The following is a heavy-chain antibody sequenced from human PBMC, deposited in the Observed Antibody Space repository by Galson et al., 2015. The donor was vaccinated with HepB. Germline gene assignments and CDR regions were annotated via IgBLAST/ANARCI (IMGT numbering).Heavy chain of an antibody. J-gene: IGHJ6*03. V-gene: IGHV4-59*01. D-gene: IGHD3-3*01. Sequence: SETLSLTCTVSGGSISSYYWSWIRQPPGKGPEWIGYIYYSGSTNYNPSLKSRVTISVDTSKNQFSLKLSSVTAADTAVYYCARAYYDFWSGWPSDYYMDVWGKGTTVTVSS. CDR2: IYYSGST. CDR1: GGSISSYY. CDR3: ARAYYDFWSGWPSDYYMDV.